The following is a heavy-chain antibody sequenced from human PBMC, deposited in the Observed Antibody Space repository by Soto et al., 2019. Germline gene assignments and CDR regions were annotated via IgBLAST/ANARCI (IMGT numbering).Heavy chain of an antibody. CDR1: GGSISSSNW. CDR3: ARVPITQAFTMVRGARRWFDP. J-gene: IGHJ5*02. V-gene: IGHV4-4*02. CDR2: IYHSGST. D-gene: IGHD3-10*01. Sequence: SETLSLTCAVSGGSISSSNWWSWVRQPPGKGLEWIGEIYHSGSTNYNPSLKSRVTISVDKSKNQFSLKLSSVTAADTAVYYCARVPITQAFTMVRGARRWFDPWGQGTLVTVSS.